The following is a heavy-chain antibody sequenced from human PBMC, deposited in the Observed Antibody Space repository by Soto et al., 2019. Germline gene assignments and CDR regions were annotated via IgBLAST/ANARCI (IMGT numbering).Heavy chain of an antibody. D-gene: IGHD5-12*01. CDR2: INPSGGST. Sequence: QVQLVQSGAEVKKPGASVKVSCKASGYTFTSYYIHWVRQAPGQGLEWMGIINPSGGSTSYAQKFQGRVTMTRDTSTSTVYMELSSLRSEDTAVYYCARGPPTISYYYYMDVWGKGTTVTVSS. V-gene: IGHV1-46*03. J-gene: IGHJ6*03. CDR1: GYTFTSYY. CDR3: ARGPPTISYYYYMDV.